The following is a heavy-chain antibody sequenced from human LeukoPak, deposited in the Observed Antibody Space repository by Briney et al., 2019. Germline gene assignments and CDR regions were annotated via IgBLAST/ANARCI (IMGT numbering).Heavy chain of an antibody. D-gene: IGHD2-15*01. CDR3: AREVARRYYYYYMDV. CDR2: IYTSGST. V-gene: IGHV4-4*07. J-gene: IGHJ6*03. CDR1: AGSISSYY. Sequence: SETLSLTCTVSAGSISSYYWSWIRQPAGKGLEWIGRIYTSGSTNYNPSLKSRVTMSVDTSKNQFSLKLSSVTAADTAVYYCAREVARRYYYYYMDVWGKGTTITVSS.